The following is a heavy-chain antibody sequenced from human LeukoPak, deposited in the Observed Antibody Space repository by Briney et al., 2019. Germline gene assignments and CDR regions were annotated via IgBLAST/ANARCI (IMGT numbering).Heavy chain of an antibody. J-gene: IGHJ4*02. CDR2: IKSKTDGGTT. D-gene: IGHD1-26*01. V-gene: IGHV3-15*01. CDR1: GFTFSNAW. Sequence: GGSLRLSCAASGFTFSNAWMSWVRQAPGKGLEWVGRIKSKTDGGTTDYAAPVKGRFTISRDDSKNTLYLQMNSLKTEDTAVYYCTTGTFPKSGSYLIWGQGTLVTVSS. CDR3: TTGTFPKSGSYLI.